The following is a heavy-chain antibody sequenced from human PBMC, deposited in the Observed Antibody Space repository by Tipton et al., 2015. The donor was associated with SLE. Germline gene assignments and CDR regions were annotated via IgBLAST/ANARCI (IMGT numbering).Heavy chain of an antibody. CDR1: GYSISSGYY. J-gene: IGHJ1*01. Sequence: TLSLTCAVSGYSISSGYYWGWIRQPPGKGLEWIGSIYHSGSTYYNPSLKSRVTISVDTSKNLFSLKLSSVTAADTAVYYCARARRLYDSSGYYQEYFQHWGQGTLVTVSS. D-gene: IGHD3-22*01. V-gene: IGHV4-38-2*01. CDR2: IYHSGST. CDR3: ARARRLYDSSGYYQEYFQH.